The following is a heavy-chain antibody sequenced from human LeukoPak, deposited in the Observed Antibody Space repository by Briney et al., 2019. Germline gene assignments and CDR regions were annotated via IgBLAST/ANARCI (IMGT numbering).Heavy chain of an antibody. V-gene: IGHV4-39*07. CDR2: IYYSGSI. CDR3: ARAYYYDSSGYYPGAFDI. D-gene: IGHD3-22*01. Sequence: SETLPLTCTVSGGSISTSTYSWGWIRQPPEKGLEWIGSIYYSGSIYSNPSLKSRVSISVDTSKNQFSLKLSSVTAADTAVYYCARAYYYDSSGYYPGAFDIWGQGTLVTVSS. J-gene: IGHJ3*02. CDR1: GGSISTSTYS.